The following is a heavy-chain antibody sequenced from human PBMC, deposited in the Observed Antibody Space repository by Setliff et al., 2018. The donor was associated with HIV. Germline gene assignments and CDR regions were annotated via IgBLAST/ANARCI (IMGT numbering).Heavy chain of an antibody. Sequence: PGESLKISCVASGYSFTNKWIGWVRQTPGKGREWMGIIYPGDSQTKYNPSFQGQVTISVDKSLRTAYLQWSSLKTSDTAFYFCARGADYRDVWGQGTLVTVSS. V-gene: IGHV5-51*01. CDR3: ARGADYRDV. J-gene: IGHJ4*02. CDR2: IYPGDSQT. CDR1: GYSFTNKW. D-gene: IGHD4-17*01.